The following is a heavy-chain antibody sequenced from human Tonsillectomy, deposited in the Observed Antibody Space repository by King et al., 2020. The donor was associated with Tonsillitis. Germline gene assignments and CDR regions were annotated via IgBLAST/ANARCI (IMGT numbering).Heavy chain of an antibody. CDR1: GYSISSGYY. V-gene: IGHV4-38-2*02. Sequence: VQLQESGPGLVKPSETLSLTCTVSGYSISSGYYWGWIRQPPGKGLEWIGSIYHSGSTYYNPSLKSRVTISVDTSKNKFSLKLSSVTAADTAVYYCARVPVGMGATLDGGWFDPWGQGTLVTVSS. CDR3: ARVPVGMGATLDGGWFDP. CDR2: IYHSGST. D-gene: IGHD1-26*01. J-gene: IGHJ5*02.